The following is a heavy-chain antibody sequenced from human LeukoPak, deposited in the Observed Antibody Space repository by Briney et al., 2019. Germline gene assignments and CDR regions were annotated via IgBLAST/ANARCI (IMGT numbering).Heavy chain of an antibody. Sequence: SETLSLTCTVSGGSITSHCWSWIRQPAGKGLEWIGRIYSSGSTNYNPSLKSRITMSVDTSKNQFSLKLSSVTAADTALYYCARSIAAAGWNWFDPWGQGTLVTVSS. CDR1: GGSITSHC. V-gene: IGHV4-4*07. CDR3: ARSIAAAGWNWFDP. D-gene: IGHD6-13*01. J-gene: IGHJ5*02. CDR2: IYSSGST.